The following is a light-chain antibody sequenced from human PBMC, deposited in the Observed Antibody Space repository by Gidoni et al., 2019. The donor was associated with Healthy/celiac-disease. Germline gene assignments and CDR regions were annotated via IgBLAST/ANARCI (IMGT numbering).Light chain of an antibody. V-gene: IGKV3-20*01. CDR2: GAS. CDR1: QSVSSSY. CDR3: QQYGSSPVT. Sequence: EIVLTQSPGTLSLSPGERATLSCRASQSVSSSYLAWYQQKPGQAPRLLIYGASSRATGIPDRFSGSGSGTDFTLTVSRLEPEDFAVYYCQQYGSSPVTFGQGTKLEIK. J-gene: IGKJ2*01.